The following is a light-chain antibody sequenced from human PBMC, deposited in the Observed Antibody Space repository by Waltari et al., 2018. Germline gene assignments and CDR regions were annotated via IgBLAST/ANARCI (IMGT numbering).Light chain of an antibody. CDR2: SAS. CDR3: QQRSSWPRT. Sequence: EIVLTQSPAPLSLSPGERATLSCRASQSVSYSLAWYQQKPGQSPSLLIYSASNRATGIPARFSGIGSWSDFTLTISSLEPEDFAVYYCQQRSSWPRTFGQGTKVEIK. CDR1: QSVSYS. V-gene: IGKV3-11*01. J-gene: IGKJ1*01.